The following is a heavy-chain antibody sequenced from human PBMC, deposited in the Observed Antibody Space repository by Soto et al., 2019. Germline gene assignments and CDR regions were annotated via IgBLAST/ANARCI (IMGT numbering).Heavy chain of an antibody. CDR3: ARRNDYGDYVDY. V-gene: IGHV5-51*01. CDR2: IYPGDSDT. J-gene: IGHJ4*02. CDR1: GYSFTRYW. Sequence: GESLKISCKGSGYSFTRYWIGWVRQLPGKGLEWMGIIYPGDSDTRYSPSFQGQVTISAGRSISTAYLQWSSLKASDTAMYYCARRNDYGDYVDYWGQGTLVTVSS. D-gene: IGHD4-17*01.